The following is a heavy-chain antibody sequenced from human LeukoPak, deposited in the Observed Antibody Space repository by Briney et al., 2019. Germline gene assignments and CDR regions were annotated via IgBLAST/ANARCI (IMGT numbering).Heavy chain of an antibody. CDR2: ISYSGTT. J-gene: IGHJ6*03. CDR1: ARSISSSNYY. Sequence: TPSETLSLTCTLSARSISSSNYYWGWIHQPPGKGLEWIGSISYSGTTYYNPSLKSRVTIFVDTSKNQFSLKLSSVTAADTAVYYCASKQWVYYYMDVWGKGTTVSVSS. CDR3: ASKQWVYYYMDV. V-gene: IGHV4-39*01. D-gene: IGHD1-26*01.